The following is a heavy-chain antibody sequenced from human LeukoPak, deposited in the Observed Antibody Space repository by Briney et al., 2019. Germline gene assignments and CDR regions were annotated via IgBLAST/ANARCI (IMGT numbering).Heavy chain of an antibody. CDR2: IHRDGNNI. V-gene: IGHV3-74*01. CDR1: GFTFDTYW. J-gene: IGHJ6*02. Sequence: PGGSLRLSCVASGFTFDTYWMHWVRQAPGKGLVWVSRIHRDGNNINYADFVQGRFTVSRDNAKNTLYLQMHRLRVEDTAMYYCARGLRDRYGMDVWGQGTTVTVSS. CDR3: ARGLRDRYGMDV.